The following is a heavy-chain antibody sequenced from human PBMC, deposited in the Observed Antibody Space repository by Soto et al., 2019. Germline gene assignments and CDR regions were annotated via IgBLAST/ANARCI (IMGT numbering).Heavy chain of an antibody. Sequence: SVKVSCKASGGTFSSYVISWVRQAPGQGLEWMGGIIPIFGTANYAQKFQGRVTITADESTSTAYMELSSLRSEDTAVYYCARDGYYDSSGYSGEPYYYYGMDVWGQGTTVTVSS. CDR3: ARDGYYDSSGYSGEPYYYYGMDV. J-gene: IGHJ6*02. CDR1: GGTFSSYV. V-gene: IGHV1-69*13. CDR2: IIPIFGTA. D-gene: IGHD3-22*01.